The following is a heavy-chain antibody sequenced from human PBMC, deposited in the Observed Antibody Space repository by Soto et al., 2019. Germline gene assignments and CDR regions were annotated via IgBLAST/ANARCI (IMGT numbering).Heavy chain of an antibody. V-gene: IGHV4-59*01. J-gene: IGHJ4*02. CDR2: IYYSGST. CDR1: GGSISSYY. CDR3: ARQSGSYYVPFDY. D-gene: IGHD1-26*01. Sequence: SETLSLTCTVSGGSISSYYWSWIRQPPGKGLEWIGYIYYSGSTNYNPSLKSRVTISVDTSKNQFSLKLSSVTAADTAMYYCARQSGSYYVPFDYWGQGTLVTVSS.